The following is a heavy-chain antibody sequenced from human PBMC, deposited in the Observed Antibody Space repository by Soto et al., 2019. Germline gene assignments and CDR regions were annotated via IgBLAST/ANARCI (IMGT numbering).Heavy chain of an antibody. CDR2: IHTSGST. CDR3: AGDQEGRISMGGATTIFNYHSMDV. V-gene: IGHV4-4*07. J-gene: IGHJ6*03. CDR1: GDSISSYF. D-gene: IGHD2-21*01. Sequence: SETLSLTCTVSGDSISSYFWTWIRQPAGKGLEWIGRIHTSGSTNYNPSLNSPITMSVDTSKMQFSLKLGSITAAVTAVYLCAGDQEGRISMGGATTIFNYHSMDVWGQGTRVTVSS.